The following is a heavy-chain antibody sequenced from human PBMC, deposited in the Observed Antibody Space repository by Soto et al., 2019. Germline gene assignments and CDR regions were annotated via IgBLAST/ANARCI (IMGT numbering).Heavy chain of an antibody. D-gene: IGHD5-12*01. Sequence: VQLVQSGAEVKKPGSSVKVSCKASGGTFSSYAISWVRQAPGQGLEWMGGIIPIFGTANYAQKFQGRVTITADESTSTADMELSSLRSEDTAVYYCARTYSGYDSQGDAFDIWGQGTMVTVSS. CDR1: GGTFSSYA. CDR2: IIPIFGTA. V-gene: IGHV1-69*01. J-gene: IGHJ3*02. CDR3: ARTYSGYDSQGDAFDI.